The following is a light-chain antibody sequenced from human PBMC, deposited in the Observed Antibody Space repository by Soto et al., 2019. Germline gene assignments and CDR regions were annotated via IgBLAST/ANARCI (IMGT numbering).Light chain of an antibody. V-gene: IGLV2-14*01. CDR3: ISYTGSDTSYV. Sequence: QSVLTQPDSVSGSPGQSITISCTGTSSDVGSYNYVAWYQQFPGKTPKLMIYEVRNRPSGVSSRFSGSKSGNTASLTISGLQAEDEADYYCISYTGSDTSYVFGTGTKLTV. J-gene: IGLJ1*01. CDR1: SSDVGSYNY. CDR2: EVR.